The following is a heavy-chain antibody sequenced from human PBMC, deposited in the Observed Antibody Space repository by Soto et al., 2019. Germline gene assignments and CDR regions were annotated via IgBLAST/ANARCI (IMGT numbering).Heavy chain of an antibody. V-gene: IGHV4-31*03. J-gene: IGHJ6*02. CDR3: ARDRLMATAGTARHYFGLDV. D-gene: IGHD5-18*01. CDR2: IYYSGNT. Sequence: SETLSLTCTVSGGSIRSGGYYWSWVRQNPRRGLEWIGNIYYSGNTYYNPSLKSRLTISVDTSKNQFSLNLSSVTAADTAVYYCARDRLMATAGTARHYFGLDVWGPGTTVTVSS. CDR1: GGSIRSGGYY.